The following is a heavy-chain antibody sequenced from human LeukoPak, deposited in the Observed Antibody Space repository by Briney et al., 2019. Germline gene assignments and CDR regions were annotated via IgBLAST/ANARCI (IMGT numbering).Heavy chain of an antibody. V-gene: IGHV3-53*01. CDR1: GFTVRSNC. J-gene: IGHJ3*02. Sequence: GGSLRLSCAVSGFTVRSNCMSWVRQAPGKGLEWVSVIYSGGSTYYADSVKGRFTISRDNSKNTLYLQMNSLRAEDTAVYYCARVEESDAFDIWGQGTMVTVSS. CDR3: ARVEESDAFDI. D-gene: IGHD5-24*01. CDR2: IYSGGST.